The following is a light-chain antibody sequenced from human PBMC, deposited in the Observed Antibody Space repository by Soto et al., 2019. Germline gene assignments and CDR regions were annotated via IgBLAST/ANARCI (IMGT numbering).Light chain of an antibody. CDR1: DSDIGGYNY. CDR3: SSYTSGSALVA. Sequence: QSALTQPASVSGSPGQSITISCTGTDSDIGGYNYVSWYQHHPGKAPKVMIYEVSNRPSGVSNRFSGSESGNTASLTISGLQAEDEADYYCSSYTSGSALVAFGGGTKLTVL. CDR2: EVS. J-gene: IGLJ2*01. V-gene: IGLV2-14*01.